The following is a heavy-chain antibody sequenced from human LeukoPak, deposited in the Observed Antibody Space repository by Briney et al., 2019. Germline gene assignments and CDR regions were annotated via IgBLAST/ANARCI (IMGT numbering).Heavy chain of an antibody. CDR2: MSEDGNEI. CDR1: GFIFSDFS. CDR3: ARPAGSGYYYYMDV. D-gene: IGHD1-26*01. V-gene: IGHV3-7*03. Sequence: GGSLRLSCTVSGFIFSDFSMSWVRQAPGKGLEWVAKMSEDGNEIFYVDSVKGRFTISRDNTKKSLYLQMNSLRAEDTALYHCARPAGSGYYYYMDVWGKGTTVTISS. J-gene: IGHJ6*03.